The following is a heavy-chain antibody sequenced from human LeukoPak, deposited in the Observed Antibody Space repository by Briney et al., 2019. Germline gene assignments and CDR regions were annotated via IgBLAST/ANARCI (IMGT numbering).Heavy chain of an antibody. J-gene: IGHJ4*02. CDR2: ISGSGGST. CDR1: GFTFSSYA. D-gene: IGHD1-26*01. CDR3: ARGVGANRDFDY. V-gene: IGHV3-23*01. Sequence: QPGGSLRLSCAASGFTFSSYAMSWVRQAPGKGLEWVSAISGSGGSTYYADSVKGRFTISRDNSKNTLYLQMNSLRAEDTAVYYCARGVGANRDFDYWGQGTLVTVSS.